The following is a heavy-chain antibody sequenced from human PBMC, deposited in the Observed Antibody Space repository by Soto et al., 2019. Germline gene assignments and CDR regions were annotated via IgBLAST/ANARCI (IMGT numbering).Heavy chain of an antibody. CDR3: ARTMGYYDSSGYSDI. J-gene: IGHJ3*02. CDR1: GFTFDDYA. D-gene: IGHD3-22*01. CDR2: ISWNSGSI. V-gene: IGHV3-9*01. Sequence: GGSLRLSCAASGFTFDDYAMHWVRQAPGKGLEWVSGISWNSGSIGYADSVKGRFTISRDNAKNSLYLQMNSLRAEDTALYYCARTMGYYDSSGYSDIWGHGTMVTVSS.